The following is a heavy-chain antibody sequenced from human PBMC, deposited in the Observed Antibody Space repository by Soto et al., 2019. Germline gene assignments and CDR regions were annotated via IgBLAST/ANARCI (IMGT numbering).Heavy chain of an antibody. D-gene: IGHD3-22*01. Sequence: ASVKVSCKASGYTFTSYGISWVRQAPGQGLEWMGWISAYNGNTNYAQKLQGRVTMTTDTSTSTAYMELRSLRSDDTAVYYWARDLYGGTYYDSSGYYFDYWGQGTLVTVSS. J-gene: IGHJ4*02. CDR2: ISAYNGNT. V-gene: IGHV1-18*04. CDR3: ARDLYGGTYYDSSGYYFDY. CDR1: GYTFTSYG.